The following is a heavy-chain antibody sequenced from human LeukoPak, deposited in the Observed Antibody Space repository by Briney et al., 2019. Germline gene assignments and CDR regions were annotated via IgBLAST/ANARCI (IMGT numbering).Heavy chain of an antibody. CDR1: GLIFSSYG. J-gene: IGHJ6*03. CDR2: IRHDESKT. Sequence: GGSLRLSCAASGLIFSSYGMHWVRQAPGEGLEWVAYIRHDESKTFYADSVKGRFTISRDNSKNTLYLQMHSLRAEDTALYYCAKPVIPSAYQGTYYMDVWGKGTTVTVSS. D-gene: IGHD3-16*01. CDR3: AKPVIPSAYQGTYYMDV. V-gene: IGHV3-30*02.